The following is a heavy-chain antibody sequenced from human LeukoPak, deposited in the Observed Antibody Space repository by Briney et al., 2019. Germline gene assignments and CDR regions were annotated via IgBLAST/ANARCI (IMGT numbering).Heavy chain of an antibody. D-gene: IGHD3-10*01. CDR2: INHSGST. Sequence: GSLRLSCAASGFTFSSYSMNWIRQPPGKGLEWIGEINHSGSTNYNPSLKSRVTISVDTSKNQFSLKLSSVTAADTAVYYCARHRGNYYGSGSYYTRPFDYWGQGTLVTVSS. CDR3: ARHRGNYYGSGSYYTRPFDY. J-gene: IGHJ4*02. V-gene: IGHV4-34*01. CDR1: GFTFSSYS.